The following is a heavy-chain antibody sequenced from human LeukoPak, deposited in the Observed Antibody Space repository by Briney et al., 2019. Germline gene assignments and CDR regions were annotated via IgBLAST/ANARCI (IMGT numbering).Heavy chain of an antibody. J-gene: IGHJ4*02. CDR2: FYYSGST. V-gene: IGHV4-39*01. CDR1: GGSVSNNYYA. Sequence: KPSETLSLTCTVSGGSVSNNYYAWGWIRQPPGKGLEWIGSFYYSGSTYYNPSLKSRVTTSVDTSKNQFSLKVNSVTAADTAVYYCARHAIEVVTATDYFDYWGQGTLVAVSS. D-gene: IGHD2-21*02. CDR3: ARHAIEVVTATDYFDY.